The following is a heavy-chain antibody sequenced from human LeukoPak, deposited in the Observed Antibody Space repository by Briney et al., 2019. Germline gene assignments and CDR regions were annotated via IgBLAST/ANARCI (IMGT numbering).Heavy chain of an antibody. CDR3: AKLLNGADWYLDL. CDR2: IFAGDSDA. Sequence: HGESLKISCQGSGFRFSYSWIAWVRQMPGKGLEWMGVIFAGDSDARYSPSFQGQVTLSVDKSISVAYLQWSSLKASDSAIYYCAKLLNGADWYLDLWGRGTLVTVSS. D-gene: IGHD7-27*01. CDR1: GFRFSYSW. J-gene: IGHJ2*01. V-gene: IGHV5-51*01.